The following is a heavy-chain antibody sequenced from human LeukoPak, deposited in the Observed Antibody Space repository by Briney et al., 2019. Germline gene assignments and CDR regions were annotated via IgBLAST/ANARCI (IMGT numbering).Heavy chain of an antibody. D-gene: IGHD3-9*01. V-gene: IGHV3-23*01. CDR3: AKWGDYDVLTGYYVSDY. CDR1: GFTFSNYP. CDR2: ITGGGSGI. Sequence: GASLTLSCAASGFTFSNYPMMWLRQAPGKGLEWCSAITGGGSGIYYADSMKSRFTISRDNSKNTLYLQINSLRAADTAVYYCAKWGDYDVLTGYYVSDYWGQGTLVTVSS. J-gene: IGHJ4*02.